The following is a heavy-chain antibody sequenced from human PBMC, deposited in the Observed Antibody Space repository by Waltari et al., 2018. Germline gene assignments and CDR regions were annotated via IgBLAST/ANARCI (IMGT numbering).Heavy chain of an antibody. CDR2: IYHSGST. Sequence: QVQLQESGPGLVKPSETLSLTCAVSGYSISSGYYWGWIRQPPGKGLEWIGSIYHSGSTYYNPSLKSRVTISVDTSKNQFSLKLSSVTAADTAVYYCASGPLLSSYYYYGMDVWGQGP. J-gene: IGHJ6*02. V-gene: IGHV4-38-2*01. CDR1: GYSISSGYY. CDR3: ASGPLLSSYYYYGMDV.